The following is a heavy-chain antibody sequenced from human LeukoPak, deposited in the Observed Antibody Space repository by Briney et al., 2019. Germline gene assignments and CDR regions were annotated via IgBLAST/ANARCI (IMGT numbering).Heavy chain of an antibody. J-gene: IGHJ5*02. CDR2: ISPSGDIT. D-gene: IGHD2-21*02. CDR3: ARAIWCGGDCYSGWFDP. Sequence: QTGGSLRLSCAASGFTFSSHGINWVRQAPGKGLEWVSGISPSGDITYYTDSVQGRFTISRDNSKNTLYLQMNSLRAEDTAVYYCARAIWCGGDCYSGWFDPWGQGTLVTVSS. CDR1: GFTFSSHG. V-gene: IGHV3-23*01.